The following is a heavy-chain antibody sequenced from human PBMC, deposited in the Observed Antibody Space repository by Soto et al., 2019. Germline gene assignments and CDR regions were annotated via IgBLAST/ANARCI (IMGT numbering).Heavy chain of an antibody. CDR1: GGSISSGDYY. D-gene: IGHD4-17*01. J-gene: IGHJ4*02. Sequence: SETLSLTCTVSGGSISSGDYYWSWIRQPPGKGLEWIGYIYYSGSTYYNPSLKSRVTISVDTSKNQFSLKLSSVTAADTAVYYCVRIGYGDYDSAYWGQGTLVTVSS. V-gene: IGHV4-30-4*01. CDR3: VRIGYGDYDSAY. CDR2: IYYSGST.